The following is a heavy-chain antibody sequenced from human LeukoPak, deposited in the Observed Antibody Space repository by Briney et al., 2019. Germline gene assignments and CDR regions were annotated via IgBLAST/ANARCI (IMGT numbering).Heavy chain of an antibody. J-gene: IGHJ3*02. V-gene: IGHV3-48*03. CDR1: GFTFSSYE. D-gene: IGHD5-18*01. CDR3: ARTTWIQDYAFDI. CDR2: ISSSGSTI. Sequence: GGSLRLSCAASGFTFSSYEMNWVRQAPGKGLEWVSYISSSGSTIYYADSVKGRFTISRDNAKNSLYLQMNSLRAEDTAVYYCARTTWIQDYAFDIWGQGTMVTVSS.